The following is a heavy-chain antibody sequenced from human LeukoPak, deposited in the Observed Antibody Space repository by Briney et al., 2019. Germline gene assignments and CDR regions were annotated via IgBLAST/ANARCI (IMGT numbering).Heavy chain of an antibody. Sequence: PSQTLSLTCTVSGGSISSGGYYWSWIRQHPGKGLEWIGYIYYSGSTYYNPSLKSRVTTSVDTSKNQFSLKLSSVTAADTAVYYCARASRSSYTIDYWGQGTLVTVSS. CDR3: ARASRSSYTIDY. D-gene: IGHD6-6*01. CDR1: GGSISSGGYY. CDR2: IYYSGST. J-gene: IGHJ4*02. V-gene: IGHV4-31*03.